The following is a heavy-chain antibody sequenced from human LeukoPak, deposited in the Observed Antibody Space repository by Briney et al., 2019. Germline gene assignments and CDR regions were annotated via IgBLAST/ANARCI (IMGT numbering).Heavy chain of an antibody. CDR1: GGTFSSYA. CDR3: ARDPPYSTSYYYYYIDV. CDR2: IIPIFGRA. J-gene: IGHJ6*03. V-gene: IGHV1-69*01. Sequence: SVKVSCKASGGTFSSYAISWVRQAPGQGLEWMGGIIPIFGRANYAQKFQGRVTITADESTSTAYMEVSRLRDEDTAVYYCARDPPYSTSYYYYYIDVWGKGTTVTVSS. D-gene: IGHD6-6*01.